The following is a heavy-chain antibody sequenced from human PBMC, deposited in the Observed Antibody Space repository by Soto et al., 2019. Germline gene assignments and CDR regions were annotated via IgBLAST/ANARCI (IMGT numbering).Heavy chain of an antibody. D-gene: IGHD3-10*01. CDR3: ARGYYLGLNWFDP. J-gene: IGHJ5*02. CDR2: ISSSGSTI. CDR1: GFTFSSYE. Sequence: EVQLVESGGGLVQPGGSLRLSGAASGFTFSSYEMNWVRQAPGKGLEWVSYISSSGSTIYYADSVKGRFTISRDNAKNSLYLQMNSLRAEDTAVYYCARGYYLGLNWFDPWGQGTLVTVSS. V-gene: IGHV3-48*03.